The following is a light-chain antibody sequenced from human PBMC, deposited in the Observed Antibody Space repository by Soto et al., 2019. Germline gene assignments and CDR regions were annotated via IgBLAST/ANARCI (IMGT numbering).Light chain of an antibody. CDR2: DTS. V-gene: IGLV7-46*01. Sequence: QAVVTQESSLTVSPGGTVTLTCGSSTGAVTSGHYPYWFQQKAGQAPRTLIYDTSHRQSWTPARFSGSLLGGKAALTLSGAQPEDEADYCCLLSYRADRAGVFGGGTQVTVL. CDR3: LLSYRADRAGV. J-gene: IGLJ2*01. CDR1: TGAVTSGHY.